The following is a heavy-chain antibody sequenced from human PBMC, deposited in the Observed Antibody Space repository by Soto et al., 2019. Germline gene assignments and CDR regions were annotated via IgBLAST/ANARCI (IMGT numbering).Heavy chain of an antibody. D-gene: IGHD1-26*01. CDR2: VANKPGGYTI. J-gene: IGHJ5*02. CDR3: HKYSGPLIMPAA. V-gene: IGHV3-73*01. CDR1: GFTFSDSA. Sequence: PGGSLRLSCAATGFTFSDSAIHWVRQAPGKGLEWVGRVANKPGGYTITYGVSVKGRFTISRDDPKKMAYLQMNNLKIEDTDVDYCHKYSGPLIMPAALGPGTLVTVSS.